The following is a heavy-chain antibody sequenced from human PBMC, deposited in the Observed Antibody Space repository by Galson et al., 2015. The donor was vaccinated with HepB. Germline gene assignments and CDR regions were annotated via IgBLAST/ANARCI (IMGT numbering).Heavy chain of an antibody. D-gene: IGHD3-10*01. Sequence: SVKVSCKASGYTFTSYAMNWVRQAPGQGLEWMGWINTNTGNPTYAQGFTGRFVFSLDTSVSTAYLQISSLKAEDTAVYYCARDAVLLWFGELLSAFDYWGQGTLVTVSS. CDR2: INTNTGNP. J-gene: IGHJ4*02. CDR3: ARDAVLLWFGELLSAFDY. CDR1: GYTFTSYA. V-gene: IGHV7-4-1*02.